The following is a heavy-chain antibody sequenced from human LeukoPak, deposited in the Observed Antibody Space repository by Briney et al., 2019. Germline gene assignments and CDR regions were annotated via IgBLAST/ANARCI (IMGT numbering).Heavy chain of an antibody. CDR1: GYSFTNYW. D-gene: IGHD3-10*01. V-gene: IGHV5-51*01. Sequence: GESLKISCKGSGYSFTNYWIGWVRQMPGKGLEWMGIIYPGDSDTRYSPSFQGQVTMSADKSISTAYLQWSSLKASDTAIYYCARFESPNWFDPWGQGTLVTVSS. CDR2: IYPGDSDT. CDR3: ARFESPNWFDP. J-gene: IGHJ5*02.